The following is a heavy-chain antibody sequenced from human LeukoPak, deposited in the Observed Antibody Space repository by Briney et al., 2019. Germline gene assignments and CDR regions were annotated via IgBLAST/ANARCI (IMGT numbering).Heavy chain of an antibody. CDR3: AREPPSVPGGYSSGWYFDY. D-gene: IGHD6-19*01. J-gene: IGHJ4*02. V-gene: IGHV3-30*02. CDR2: IRYDGSNK. Sequence: GGSLRLSCAASGFTFSSYGMHWVRQAPGKGLEWVAFIRYDGSNKYYADSVKGRFTISRDNSKNTLYLQMNSLRAEDTAVYYCAREPPSVPGGYSSGWYFDYWGQGTLVTVSS. CDR1: GFTFSSYG.